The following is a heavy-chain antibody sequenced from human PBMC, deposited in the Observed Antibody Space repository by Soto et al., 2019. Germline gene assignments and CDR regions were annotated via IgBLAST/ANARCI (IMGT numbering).Heavy chain of an antibody. CDR2: NYHSGST. V-gene: IGHV4-30-2*01. D-gene: IGHD2-15*01. CDR1: GGSISSGGYS. J-gene: IGHJ4*02. CDR3: ARGEVVALGY. Sequence: SETLSLTCAVSGGSISSGGYSWSWFRQPPGKGLEWIGYNYHSGSTYYNPSLKSRVTISVDRSKNQFSLKLSSVTAADTAVYYCARGEVVALGYWGQGSLGTVSS.